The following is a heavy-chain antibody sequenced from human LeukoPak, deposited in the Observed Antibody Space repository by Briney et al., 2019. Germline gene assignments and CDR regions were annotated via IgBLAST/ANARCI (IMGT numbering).Heavy chain of an antibody. J-gene: IGHJ4*02. CDR2: INGDGSST. V-gene: IGHV3-74*01. Sequence: GGSLRVSCAASGLTFSSYWMHWVRQEPGKGLVWVSHINGDGSSTTYADSVKGRFTISRDNAKNTLSLQMDSLRVEDTAVYYCRSYRWGDSFEYWGQGTLVTVSS. CDR3: RSYRWGDSFEY. CDR1: GLTFSSYW. D-gene: IGHD3-16*01.